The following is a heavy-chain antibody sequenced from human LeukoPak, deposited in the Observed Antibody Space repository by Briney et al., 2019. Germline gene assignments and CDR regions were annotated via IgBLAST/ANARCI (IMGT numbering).Heavy chain of an antibody. J-gene: IGHJ4*02. Sequence: SETLSLTCTVSGVSISSSSYYWGWIRQPPGKGLEWIGSIYYSGSTYYNPSLKSRVTISVDTSKNQFSLKLSSVTAADTAVYYCATYYYDSSGYWVDYWGQGTLVTVSS. D-gene: IGHD3-22*01. CDR1: GVSISSSSYY. CDR2: IYYSGST. V-gene: IGHV4-39*01. CDR3: ATYYYDSSGYWVDY.